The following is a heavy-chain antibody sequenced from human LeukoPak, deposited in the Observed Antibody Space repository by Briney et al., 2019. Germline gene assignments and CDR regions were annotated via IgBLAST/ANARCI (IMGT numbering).Heavy chain of an antibody. J-gene: IGHJ4*02. Sequence: SETLSLTCAVYGGSFRGYYWSWIRQPPGKGLEWIGEINHSGSTYYNPSLKSRVTISVDTSKNQFSLKVHSVTAADTAAYYCARGSPYHNWGQGTLVTVSS. CDR2: INHSGST. V-gene: IGHV4-34*01. CDR1: GGSFRGYY. CDR3: ARGSPYHN.